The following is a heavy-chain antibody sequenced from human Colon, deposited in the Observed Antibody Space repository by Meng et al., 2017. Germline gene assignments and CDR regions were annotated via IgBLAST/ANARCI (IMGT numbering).Heavy chain of an antibody. CDR1: AVTFSSYA. Sequence: QVEVLAAWGGVGPPGRSLRLSCAASAVTFSSYAMHWVRQAPGKGLEWVAVISYDGSTKFYADSVKGRFTISRDDSKSTLYLQMDSLTAEDTAVYYCGRERRGFYILHWGQGTLVTVSS. V-gene: IGHV3-30*01. J-gene: IGHJ4*02. CDR3: GRERRGFYILH. D-gene: IGHD3-3*02. CDR2: ISYDGSTK.